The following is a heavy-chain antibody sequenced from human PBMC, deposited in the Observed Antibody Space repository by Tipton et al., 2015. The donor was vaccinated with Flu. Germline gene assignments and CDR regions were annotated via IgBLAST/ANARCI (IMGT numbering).Heavy chain of an antibody. J-gene: IGHJ6*02. CDR1: GGSISSSSDY. V-gene: IGHV4-39*02. CDR3: ARDHPPSITVLGEITDYFGMDV. D-gene: IGHD3-3*01. CDR2: IYSSGST. Sequence: TLSLTCNVSGGSISSSSDYWGWIRQPPGKGLEWIGTIYSSGSTYFNPSLRSRVTISVDTSKHQFSLRLSSVTAADTAIYYCARDHPPSITVLGEITDYFGMDVWGQGTTVTVSS.